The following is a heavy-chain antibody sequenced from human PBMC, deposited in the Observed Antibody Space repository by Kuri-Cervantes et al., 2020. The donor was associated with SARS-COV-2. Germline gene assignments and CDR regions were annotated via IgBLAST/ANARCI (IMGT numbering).Heavy chain of an antibody. Sequence: GESLKISCSASGFTFSSYAMHWVRQAPGKGLEYVSAISSNGGSTYYADSVKGRFTISRDNSKNTLYLQMSSLRAGDTAVYYCVKSSYGGSSSWPDYWGQGTLVTVSS. V-gene: IGHV3-64D*06. J-gene: IGHJ4*02. CDR1: GFTFSSYA. D-gene: IGHD6-13*01. CDR2: ISSNGGST. CDR3: VKSSYGGSSSWPDY.